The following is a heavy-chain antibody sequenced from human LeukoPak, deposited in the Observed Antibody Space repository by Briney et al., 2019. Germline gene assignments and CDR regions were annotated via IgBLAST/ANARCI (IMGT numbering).Heavy chain of an antibody. D-gene: IGHD2-15*01. J-gene: IGHJ5*02. V-gene: IGHV4-39*01. CDR2: IYYSGNT. CDR1: GGSISSSSYY. CDR3: ARQQCSGGSCYSRAIWFDP. Sequence: SETLSLTCTVSGGSISSSSYYWGWIRQPPGKGLEWIGSIYYSGNTYHNPSLKSRVTISVDTSKNQFSLKLSSVTAADTAVCYCARQQCSGGSCYSRAIWFDPWGQGTLVTVSS.